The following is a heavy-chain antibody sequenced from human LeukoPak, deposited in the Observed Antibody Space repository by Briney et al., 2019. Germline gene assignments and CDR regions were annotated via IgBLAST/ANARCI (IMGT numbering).Heavy chain of an antibody. Sequence: SETLSLTCTVSGGSIISSSYYWGWVRQPPGMGLEWIAYIYYSGSTYYSPSLRSRVTITVDTSKNQFSLKLTSVTAADTAVYYCARHASVSGNWPRPLDYWGQGSLVTVSS. D-gene: IGHD3-3*01. J-gene: IGHJ4*02. V-gene: IGHV4-39*01. CDR1: GGSIISSSYY. CDR3: ARHASVSGNWPRPLDY. CDR2: IYYSGST.